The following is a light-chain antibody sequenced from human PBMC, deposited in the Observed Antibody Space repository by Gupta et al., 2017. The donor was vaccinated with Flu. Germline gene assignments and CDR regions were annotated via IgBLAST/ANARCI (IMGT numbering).Light chain of an antibody. V-gene: IGKV3-15*01. CDR3: KQYNNSPPWT. CDR2: GAS. Sequence: EIVMTQSPATLSVSQGERATLSCRASQSVSSNLAWYQQKPGQAPRLLISGASTRATGIPARFSGSGSGTEFTLTISSLQYEDFAVYYCKQYNNSPPWTFGPGTKVEIK. J-gene: IGKJ1*01. CDR1: QSVSSN.